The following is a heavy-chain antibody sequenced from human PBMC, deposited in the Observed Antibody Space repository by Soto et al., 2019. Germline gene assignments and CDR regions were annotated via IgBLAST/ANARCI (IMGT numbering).Heavy chain of an antibody. V-gene: IGHV4-59*08. J-gene: IGHJ4*02. D-gene: IGHD3-22*01. CDR2: IYYSGST. CDR1: GGSISSYY. CDR3: ARTVITMMGPDY. Sequence: QVQLQESGPGLVKPSETLSLTCTVSGGSISSYYWSWIRQPPGKGLEWIGYIYYSGSTNYNPSLRSRVTISVDTSKHQCSLKLSSVTAADTAVYYCARTVITMMGPDYWGQGTLVTVSS.